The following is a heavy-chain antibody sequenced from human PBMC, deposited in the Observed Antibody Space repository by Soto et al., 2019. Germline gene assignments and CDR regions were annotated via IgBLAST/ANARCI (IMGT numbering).Heavy chain of an antibody. CDR3: ARARVRGYYDISTGYSD. CDR2: IYYSGST. V-gene: IGHV4-59*01. J-gene: IGHJ4*02. Sequence: SETLSLTCTVSGGSISSYYWSWIRQPPGKGLEWIGYIYYSGSTNYNPSLKSRVTISVDTSKNQFSLKLSSVTAADTAVYYCARARVRGYYDISTGYSDWGQGTPVTVSA. D-gene: IGHD3-9*01. CDR1: GGSISSYY.